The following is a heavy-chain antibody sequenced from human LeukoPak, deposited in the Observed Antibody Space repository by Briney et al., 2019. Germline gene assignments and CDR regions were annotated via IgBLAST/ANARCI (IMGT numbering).Heavy chain of an antibody. CDR1: GVSFSSYW. Sequence: GGSLRLSCVASGVSFSSYWMHWVRQAPGKGLVWVSRINSDGSSTSYADAVKGRFTISRDNSENTLYLEMNSLRAEDTAVYYCATELIRREVVGSTGDGFDVWGRGTMVTVSS. V-gene: IGHV3-74*01. D-gene: IGHD2-15*01. CDR2: INSDGSST. J-gene: IGHJ3*01. CDR3: ATELIRREVVGSTGDGFDV.